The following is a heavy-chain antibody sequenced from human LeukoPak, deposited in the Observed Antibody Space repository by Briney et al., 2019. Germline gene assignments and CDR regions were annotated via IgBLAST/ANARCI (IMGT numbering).Heavy chain of an antibody. CDR2: INPNSGGT. Sequence: ASVKVSCKASGYTFTGYYMHWVRQAPGQGLEWMGWINPNSGGTNCAQKFQGWVAMTRDTSISTAYMELSRLRSDDTAVYYCARDLCGGDCYPYYYYYGMDVWGQGTTVTVSS. CDR3: ARDLCGGDCYPYYYYYGMDV. J-gene: IGHJ6*02. D-gene: IGHD2-21*02. CDR1: GYTFTGYY. V-gene: IGHV1-2*04.